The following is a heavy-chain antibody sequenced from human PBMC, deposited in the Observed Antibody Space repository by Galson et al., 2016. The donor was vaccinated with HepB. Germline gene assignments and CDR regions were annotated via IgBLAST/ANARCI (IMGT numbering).Heavy chain of an antibody. D-gene: IGHD6-25*01. CDR3: AKVPHHSTGWPREIDY. Sequence: SLRLSCAASGFTFSSYAMNWVRQAPGKGLEWVATLTGSGGGTYYADSVKGPFTISRDNSKNTLYLEMISLRAGDTAVYYCAKVPHHSTGWPREIDYWGQGTLVIVSS. J-gene: IGHJ4*02. CDR1: GFTFSSYA. V-gene: IGHV3-23*01. CDR2: LTGSGGGT.